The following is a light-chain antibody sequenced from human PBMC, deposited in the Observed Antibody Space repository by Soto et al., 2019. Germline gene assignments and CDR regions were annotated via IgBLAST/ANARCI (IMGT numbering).Light chain of an antibody. CDR1: QSVSNN. V-gene: IGKV3-15*01. CDR3: QRQSNWPRT. J-gene: IGKJ1*01. CDR2: GAS. Sequence: EIVLTQSPGTLSLSPGERATLSCSSSQSVSNNLAWYQQKPGQAPRLLIHGASTRATGIPARFSGSGSGTEFTLTISSLQSEDFAIYYCQRQSNWPRTFGQGTKVDIK.